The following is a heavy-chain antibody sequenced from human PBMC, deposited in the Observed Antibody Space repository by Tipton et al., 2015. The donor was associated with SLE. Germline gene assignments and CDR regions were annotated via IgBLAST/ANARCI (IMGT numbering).Heavy chain of an antibody. V-gene: IGHV4-31*02. D-gene: IGHD3-16*01. Sequence: LRLSCTVSGGSISSGGHYWSWIRQHPGKGLEWIGYIYYSGSTFYNPSLNSRVTISVDTSKNQFSLKLTSVTAADTAVYYCARRDGGAYFDLWGRGSLVTVSS. CDR2: IYYSGST. J-gene: IGHJ2*01. CDR1: GGSISSGGHY. CDR3: ARRDGGAYFDL.